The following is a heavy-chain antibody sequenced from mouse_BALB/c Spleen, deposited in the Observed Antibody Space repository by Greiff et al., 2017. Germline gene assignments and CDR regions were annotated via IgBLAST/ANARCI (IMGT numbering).Heavy chain of an antibody. CDR2: INPTNGGT. J-gene: IGHJ2*01. V-gene: IGHV1S81*02. Sequence: VQLQQSGAELVKPGASVKLSCKASGYTFTSYYMYWVKQRPGQGLEWIGEINPTNGGTNFNEKFKSKATLTVDKSSSTAYMQLSSLTSEDSAVYYCTRSGYGRFDYWGQGTTLTVSS. CDR3: TRSGYGRFDY. D-gene: IGHD2-10*02. CDR1: GYTFTSYY.